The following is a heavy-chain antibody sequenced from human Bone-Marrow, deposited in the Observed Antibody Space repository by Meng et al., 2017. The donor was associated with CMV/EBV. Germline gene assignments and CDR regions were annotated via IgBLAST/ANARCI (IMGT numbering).Heavy chain of an antibody. Sequence: SETLSLTCTVSGGSISSSSYYWGWIRQPPGKGLEWIGSIYYSGSTYYNPSLKSRVTISVDTSKNQFSLKLSSVTAADTAVYYCARDTGVVPAAMLGFGHYGMDVWGRGTTDTVSS. J-gene: IGHJ6*02. CDR1: GGSISSSSYY. CDR3: ARDTGVVPAAMLGFGHYGMDV. D-gene: IGHD2-2*01. V-gene: IGHV4-39*07. CDR2: IYYSGST.